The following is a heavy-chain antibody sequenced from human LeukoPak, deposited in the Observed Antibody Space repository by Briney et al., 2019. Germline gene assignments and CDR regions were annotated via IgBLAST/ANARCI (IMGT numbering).Heavy chain of an antibody. Sequence: GGSLRISCAASGFTFSDYYMSWIRQAPGKGLEWVSYISSSGSTIYYADSVKGRFTISRDNAKNSLYLQMNSLRAEDTAVYYCVSTTAERYCSGGSCVDFDYWGQGTLVTVSS. J-gene: IGHJ4*02. V-gene: IGHV3-11*01. D-gene: IGHD2-15*01. CDR3: VSTTAERYCSGGSCVDFDY. CDR2: ISSSGSTI. CDR1: GFTFSDYY.